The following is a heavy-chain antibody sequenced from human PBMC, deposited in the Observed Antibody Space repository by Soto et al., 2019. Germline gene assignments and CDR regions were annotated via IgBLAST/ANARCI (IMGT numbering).Heavy chain of an antibody. V-gene: IGHV3-7*03. D-gene: IGHD3-10*01. CDR2: IKQDGSEK. CDR1: GFTFSGYW. CDR3: ALADVGGYFQH. Sequence: PGGSLRLSCAASGFTFSGYWMSWVRQAPGKGLEWVANIKQDGSEKYYVDSVKGRFTISRDNAKNSLYLQMNSLRAEDTAVYYCALADVGGYFQHWGQGTLVTVSS. J-gene: IGHJ1*01.